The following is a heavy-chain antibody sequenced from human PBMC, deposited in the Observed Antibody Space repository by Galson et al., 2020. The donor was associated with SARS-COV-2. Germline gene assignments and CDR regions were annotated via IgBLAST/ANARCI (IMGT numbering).Heavy chain of an antibody. CDR1: GFSLSTSGMC. Sequence: SGPTLVKPTQTLTLTCTFSGFSLSTSGMCVSWIRQPPGKALEWLARLDWDDDKYYSTTLKTRLTISKDTSKNQVVLTMTNMDPVDTATYYCAREYSGYVYFDYWGHGTLVTVSS. J-gene: IGHJ4*01. V-gene: IGHV2-70*11. D-gene: IGHD5-12*01. CDR3: AREYSGYVYFDY. CDR2: LDWDDDK.